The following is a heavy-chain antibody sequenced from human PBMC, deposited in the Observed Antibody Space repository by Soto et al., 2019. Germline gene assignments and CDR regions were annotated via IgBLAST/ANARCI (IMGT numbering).Heavy chain of an antibody. V-gene: IGHV1-18*01. Sequence: QVNLVQSGAEVKKPGASVKVSCKGSGYAFTIYGITWVRQAPGQGLEWMGWISAHNGNTNYAQKLQGRVTVTRDTPTSTAYMELRSLRSDDTAVYYCARGRYGDYWGQGALVTVSS. CDR2: ISAHNGNT. CDR3: ARGRYGDY. J-gene: IGHJ4*02. D-gene: IGHD1-1*01. CDR1: GYAFTIYG.